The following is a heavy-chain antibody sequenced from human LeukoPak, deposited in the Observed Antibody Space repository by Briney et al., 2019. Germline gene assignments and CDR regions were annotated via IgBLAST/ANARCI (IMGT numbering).Heavy chain of an antibody. CDR1: GDSISGYY. CDR2: IYSSGST. D-gene: IGHD2-15*01. J-gene: IGHJ5*02. Sequence: SETLSLTCSVSGDSISGYYWSWIRQPPGKGLEWIGHIYSSGSTKYTPSLKSRVTISIDSSRNQFSLTVHSVTAADTAMYYCARHPRSCSGGGTCYSWFDASGQGTLVTVSS. V-gene: IGHV4-59*08. CDR3: ARHPRSCSGGGTCYSWFDA.